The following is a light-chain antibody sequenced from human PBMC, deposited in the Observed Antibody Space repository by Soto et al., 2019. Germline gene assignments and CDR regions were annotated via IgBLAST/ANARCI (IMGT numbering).Light chain of an antibody. CDR2: AVS. J-gene: IGLJ1*01. Sequence: QSVLTQPASVSGSPGQTITISCSGTSSDIGSYNHVAWYQQFPGKSPKLMIYAVSDRPPGVSDRFSGSKSGITASLTISGLQTEDVANYYCISYTVRPGSLVGRATKVTV. V-gene: IGLV2-14*03. CDR1: SSDIGSYNH. CDR3: ISYTVRPGSL.